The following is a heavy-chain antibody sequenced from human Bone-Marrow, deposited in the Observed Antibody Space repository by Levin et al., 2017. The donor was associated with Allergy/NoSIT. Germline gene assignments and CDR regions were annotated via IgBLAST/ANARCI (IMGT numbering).Heavy chain of an antibody. Sequence: RGESLKISCKGSGYSFTNYWIGWVRQMPGKGLEWMGIIYPGDSDTKYSPSFQGQVTISADKSISTAYLQWGSLKASDTAMYYCARHVAAAASAGYSYYMDVWGKGTTVTVSS. CDR3: ARHVAAAASAGYSYYMDV. J-gene: IGHJ6*03. D-gene: IGHD2-2*01. CDR1: GYSFTNYW. CDR2: IYPGDSDT. V-gene: IGHV5-51*01.